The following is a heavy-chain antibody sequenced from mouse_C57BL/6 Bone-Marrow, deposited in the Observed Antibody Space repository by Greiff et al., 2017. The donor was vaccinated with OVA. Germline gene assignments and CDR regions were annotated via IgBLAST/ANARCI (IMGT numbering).Heavy chain of an antibody. Sequence: EVMLVESGGGLVKPGGSLKLSCAASGFTFSSYAMSCVRQTPEKRLECVATISDGGSYTYYPDNVKGRFTISRDNAKNNLYLQMSHLKSEDTAMYYCAREGLRFDYWGQGTTLTVSS. V-gene: IGHV5-4*01. CDR1: GFTFSSYA. CDR2: ISDGGSYT. CDR3: AREGLRFDY. D-gene: IGHD2-2*01. J-gene: IGHJ2*01.